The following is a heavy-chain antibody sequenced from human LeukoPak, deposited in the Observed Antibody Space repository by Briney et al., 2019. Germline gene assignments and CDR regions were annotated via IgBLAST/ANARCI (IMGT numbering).Heavy chain of an antibody. CDR2: ISSSSSYI. J-gene: IGHJ4*02. V-gene: IGHV3-21*01. CDR1: GFTFSSYS. Sequence: GGSLRLSCAASGFTFSSYSMNWVRQAPGKGLEWVSSISSSSSYIYYADSVKGRFTISRDNAKNSLYLQMNSLRAEDTAVYYCARAGRSSWRPIDYWGQGTLVTVSS. CDR3: ARAGRSSWRPIDY. D-gene: IGHD6-13*01.